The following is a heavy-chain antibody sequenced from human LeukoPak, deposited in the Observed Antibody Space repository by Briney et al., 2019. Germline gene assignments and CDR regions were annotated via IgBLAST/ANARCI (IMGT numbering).Heavy chain of an antibody. D-gene: IGHD5/OR15-5a*01. V-gene: IGHV1-69*04. CDR3: AILIYVYGLYFDY. Sequence: SVKVSCKASGCTFSSYDISWVRQAPGQGLEWMGRIIPILGMTNYAQKFQGRVTITADKSTTTAYMEVSSLRSEDTAVYYGAILIYVYGLYFDYWGQGTLVTVSS. J-gene: IGHJ4*02. CDR1: GCTFSSYD. CDR2: IIPILGMT.